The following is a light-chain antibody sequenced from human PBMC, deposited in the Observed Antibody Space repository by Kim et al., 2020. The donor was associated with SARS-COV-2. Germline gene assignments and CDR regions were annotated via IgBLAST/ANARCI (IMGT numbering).Light chain of an antibody. J-gene: IGKJ4*01. CDR2: AAS. CDR1: HDVSTW. Sequence: DIQMTQSPSSVSASVGDRVTITCRASHDVSTWLAWYQHKPGKAPKLLIYAASSLQSGAPPRFSGSGSGTDFTLTISSLLPEDFATYYGLQTNSFPLSFGGGTKVDIK. CDR3: LQTNSFPLS. V-gene: IGKV1-12*01.